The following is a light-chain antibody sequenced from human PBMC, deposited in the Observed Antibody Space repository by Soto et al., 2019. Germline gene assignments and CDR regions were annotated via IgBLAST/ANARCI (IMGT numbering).Light chain of an antibody. J-gene: IGKJ5*01. V-gene: IGKV1-39*01. Sequence: DFQMTQSPSSLSASVGDRVTITCRASQSISRYLHWYQQKPGKAPKLLIYAASSLQSGVPSRFSGSGSATDFTLTIESLQPEDFATYYCQQTSSTPITFGQGTRLEIK. CDR3: QQTSSTPIT. CDR2: AAS. CDR1: QSISRY.